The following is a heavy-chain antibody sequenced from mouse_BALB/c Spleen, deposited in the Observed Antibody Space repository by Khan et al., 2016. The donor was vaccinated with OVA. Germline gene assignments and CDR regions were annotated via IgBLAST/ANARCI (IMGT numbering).Heavy chain of an antibody. Sequence: QVQLQQSGAELARPGASVKMSCKASGYTFTSYTMHWVKQRPGQGLEWIGYINTSSGYTKYNQKFKEKATLPAEKSSSTAYMQLSSLTSEDSAGYYYDRTLERWGQGTTLTVSS. CDR3: DRTLER. J-gene: IGHJ2*01. CDR2: INTSSGYT. V-gene: IGHV1-4*01. CDR1: GYTFTSYT.